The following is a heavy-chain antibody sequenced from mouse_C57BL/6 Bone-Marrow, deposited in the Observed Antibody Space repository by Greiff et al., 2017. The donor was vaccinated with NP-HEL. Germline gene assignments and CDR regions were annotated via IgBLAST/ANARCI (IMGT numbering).Heavy chain of an antibody. V-gene: IGHV5-16*01. Sequence: EVMLVESEGGLVRPGSSMKLSCTASGFTFSDYYMAWVRQVPEKGLEWVANINYDGSSTYYLDSLKSRFIISRDNAKNILYLQMSSLKSEDTATYYCAREGTTMVTTWGYFDVWGTGTTVTVSS. J-gene: IGHJ1*03. CDR2: INYDGSST. CDR1: GFTFSDYY. D-gene: IGHD2-2*01. CDR3: AREGTTMVTTWGYFDV.